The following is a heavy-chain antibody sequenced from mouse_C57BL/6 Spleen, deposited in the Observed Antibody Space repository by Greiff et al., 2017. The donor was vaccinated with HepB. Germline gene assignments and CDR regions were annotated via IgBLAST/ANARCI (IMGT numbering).Heavy chain of an antibody. Sequence: EVNVVESGGGLVKPGGSLKLSCAASGFTFSDYGMHWVRQAPEKGLEWVAYISSGSSTIYYADTVKGRFTISRDNAKNTLFLQITSLRSEDTAMYYCARIPDYYALDYWGQGTSVTVSS. J-gene: IGHJ4*01. V-gene: IGHV5-17*01. CDR2: ISSGSSTI. CDR1: GFTFSDYG. CDR3: ARIPDYYALDY.